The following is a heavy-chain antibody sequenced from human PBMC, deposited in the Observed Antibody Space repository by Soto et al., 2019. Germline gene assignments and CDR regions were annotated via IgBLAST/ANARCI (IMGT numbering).Heavy chain of an antibody. CDR1: GCSISSYY. CDR2: IYYSGST. V-gene: IGHV4-59*01. Sequence: PSDTLSLTFTVSGCSISSYYWSWIRQPPGKGLEWIGYIYYSGSTNYNPSLKSRVTISVDTSKNQFSLKLSSVTAADTAVYYCARVRRGSSGWYGDFDYWGQGTLVTVSS. D-gene: IGHD6-19*01. J-gene: IGHJ4*02. CDR3: ARVRRGSSGWYGDFDY.